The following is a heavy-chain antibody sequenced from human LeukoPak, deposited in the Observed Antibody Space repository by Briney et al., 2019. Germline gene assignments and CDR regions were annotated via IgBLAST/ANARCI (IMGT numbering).Heavy chain of an antibody. CDR3: ARDLREFDSSGYYLDY. V-gene: IGHV3-11*06. CDR1: GFTFSVYY. D-gene: IGHD3-22*01. CDR2: ISSSSSYT. Sequence: GGSLRLSCAASGFTFSVYYMSSIRQAPGKGLEWVSYISSSSSYTNYADSVKGRFTISRDNAKNSLYLQMNSLRAEDTAVYYCARDLREFDSSGYYLDYWGQGTLVTVSS. J-gene: IGHJ4*02.